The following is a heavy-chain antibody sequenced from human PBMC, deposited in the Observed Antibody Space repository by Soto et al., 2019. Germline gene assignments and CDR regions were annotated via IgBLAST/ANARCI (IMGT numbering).Heavy chain of an antibody. D-gene: IGHD2-2*01. CDR1: GGTFSSYA. J-gene: IGHJ6*02. CDR2: IIPIPGTA. Sequence: QVQLVQSGAEVKKPGSSVKVSCKASGGTFSSYAISWVRQAPGQGLEWMGGIIPIPGTANYAQKFQGRVTITADESTSTAYMELSSLRSEDTAVYYWARLQGSSTSLEIYYYYYYGMDVWGQGTTVTVSS. V-gene: IGHV1-69*01. CDR3: ARLQGSSTSLEIYYYYYYGMDV.